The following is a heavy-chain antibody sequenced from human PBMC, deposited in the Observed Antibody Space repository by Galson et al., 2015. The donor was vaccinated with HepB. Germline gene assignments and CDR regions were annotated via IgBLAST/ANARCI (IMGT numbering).Heavy chain of an antibody. CDR2: IKQDGSEK. D-gene: IGHD4-23*01. CDR1: GFTFSRYW. V-gene: IGHV3-7*01. CDR3: AREFPYVVRWTRYYYYYYMDV. Sequence: SLRLSCAASGFTFSRYWMSWVRQAPGKGLEWVANIKQDGSEKYYVDSVKGRFTISRDNAKNSLYLQMNSLRAEDTAVYYCAREFPYVVRWTRYYYYYYMDVWGKGTTVTVSS. J-gene: IGHJ6*03.